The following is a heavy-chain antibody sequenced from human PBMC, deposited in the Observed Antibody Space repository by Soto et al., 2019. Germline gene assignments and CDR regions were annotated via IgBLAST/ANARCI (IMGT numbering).Heavy chain of an antibody. CDR2: IRTSSSYI. D-gene: IGHD2-21*02. CDR1: GLNFNNFG. Sequence: GGSLRLSCAASGLNFNNFGMNWFRQAPGKGLEWVSSIRTSSSYIYYAASVKGRFTISRDNAKKSLYLEMNRLGVEDTAVYYCARDRAPFCGGDCGLVDVWGKGTSVTVSS. V-gene: IGHV3-21*01. CDR3: ARDRAPFCGGDCGLVDV. J-gene: IGHJ6*04.